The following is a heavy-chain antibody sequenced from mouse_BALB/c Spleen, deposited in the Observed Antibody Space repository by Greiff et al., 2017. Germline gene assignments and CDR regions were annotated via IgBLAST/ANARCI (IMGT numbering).Heavy chain of an antibody. CDR2: IYPGSGST. V-gene: IGHV1S22*01. CDR1: GYTFTSYW. Sequence: LQQPGSELVRPGASVKLSCKASGYTFTSYWMHWVKQRPGQGLEWIGNIYPGSGSTNYDEKFKSKATLTVDTSSSTAYMQLSSLTSEDSAVYYCTRDQPTGFAYWGQGTLVTVSA. J-gene: IGHJ3*01. CDR3: TRDQPTGFAY.